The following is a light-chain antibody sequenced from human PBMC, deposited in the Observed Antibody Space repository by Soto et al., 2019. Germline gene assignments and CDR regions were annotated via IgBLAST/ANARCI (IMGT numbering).Light chain of an antibody. CDR2: DAS. CDR1: QSVSSY. CDR3: QQRSNVPT. V-gene: IGKV3-11*01. J-gene: IGKJ2*01. Sequence: EIVLTQSPATLSLSPGERATLSCRASQSVSSYLAWYQQKPGQAPRLLIYDASNRATGIPARFSGSGAGTDLTRTISCRGPEDSAVYYCQQRSNVPTFGQGTKLVI.